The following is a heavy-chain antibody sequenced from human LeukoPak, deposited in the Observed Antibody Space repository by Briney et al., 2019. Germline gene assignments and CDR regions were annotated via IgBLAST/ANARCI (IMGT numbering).Heavy chain of an antibody. CDR2: IYYSGST. V-gene: IGHV4-30-4*01. CDR1: GGSISSGDYY. CDR3: ARHSTVTKEPNWFDP. J-gene: IGHJ5*02. Sequence: SQTLSLTCTVSGGSISSGDYYWSWIRQPPGKGLEWIGYIYYSGSTYYNPSLKSRVTISVDTSKNQFSLKLSSVTAADTAVYCCARHSTVTKEPNWFDPWGQGTLVTVSS. D-gene: IGHD4-17*01.